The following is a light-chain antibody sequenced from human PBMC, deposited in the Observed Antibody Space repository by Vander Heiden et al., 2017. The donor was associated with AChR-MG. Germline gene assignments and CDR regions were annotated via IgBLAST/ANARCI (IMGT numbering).Light chain of an antibody. J-gene: IGLJ2*01. CDR3: LLSYSGARPVV. V-gene: IGLV7-46*01. Sequence: QAVVTQEPSLTVSPGGTVTLTCGPSTGAVTSGHYPYWFQQKPGQAPRTLIYDTSNKHSWTPARFSGSLLGGKAALTLSGAQPEEEAEYYCLLSYSGARPVVFGGGTKLTVL. CDR1: TGAVTSGHY. CDR2: DTS.